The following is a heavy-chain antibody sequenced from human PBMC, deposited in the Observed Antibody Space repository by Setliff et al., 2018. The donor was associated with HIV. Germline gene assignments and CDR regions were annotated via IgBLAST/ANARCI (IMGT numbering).Heavy chain of an antibody. D-gene: IGHD3-10*01. J-gene: IGHJ2*01. V-gene: IGHV3-21*04. CDR2: ISIGSGGAI. Sequence: GGSLRLSCAASGFTFRNYKFNWVRQAPGRGLEWVSSISIGSGGAIDYADSVKGRFTISRDNAKNTVYLQMNSLRAEDTATYYCAKVFGTSPLVGYFDLWGRGTRVTVSS. CDR1: GFTFRNYK. CDR3: AKVFGTSPLVGYFDL.